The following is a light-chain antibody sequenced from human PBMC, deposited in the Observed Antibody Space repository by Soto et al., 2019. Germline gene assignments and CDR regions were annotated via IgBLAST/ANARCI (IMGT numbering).Light chain of an antibody. CDR1: QSIRRY. V-gene: IGKV1-39*01. Sequence: DIQRTQSPSTLSAAVRDRSTISSGVSQSIRRYLNWYQHEPGKAPKLLINAASSLERGVPSRFSGGGSGTDFPLNISSLQPDDFATYYCQQNYRAPPWTFGQGTNVDIK. CDR2: AAS. CDR3: QQNYRAPPWT. J-gene: IGKJ1*01.